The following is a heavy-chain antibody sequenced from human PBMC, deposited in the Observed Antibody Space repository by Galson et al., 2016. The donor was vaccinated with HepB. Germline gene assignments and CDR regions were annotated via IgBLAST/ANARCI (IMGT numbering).Heavy chain of an antibody. V-gene: IGHV3-23*01. CDR3: AKGVGVVISSGYFDY. Sequence: SLRLSCAASGFTFSSYAMSWVRQAPGKGLEWVSDISGSGGSTYYADSVKGRFTISRDNSKNTLYLQMNSLRAEDTALYYCAKGVGVVISSGYFDYWGQGTLVTVSS. J-gene: IGHJ4*02. D-gene: IGHD3-3*01. CDR1: GFTFSSYA. CDR2: ISGSGGST.